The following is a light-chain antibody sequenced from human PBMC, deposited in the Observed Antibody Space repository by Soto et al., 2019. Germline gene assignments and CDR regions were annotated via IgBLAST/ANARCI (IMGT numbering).Light chain of an antibody. Sequence: QSALTQPPSASGTPGHRVTISCSGSSSNVGSNTVNWYQQLPGTAPKLLIYSDNQRPSGVPDRFSGSKSGTSASLAISGLQSEDEADYYCAAWDDSLNGSVFGTGTKVTVL. CDR3: AAWDDSLNGSV. CDR1: SSNVGSNT. CDR2: SDN. V-gene: IGLV1-44*01. J-gene: IGLJ1*01.